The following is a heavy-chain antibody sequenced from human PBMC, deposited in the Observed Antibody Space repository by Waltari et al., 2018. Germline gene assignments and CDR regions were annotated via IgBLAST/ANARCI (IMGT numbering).Heavy chain of an antibody. D-gene: IGHD3-3*01. CDR3: AHGPAVLRFLEWSHDAFDI. Sequence: QITLKESGPTLVKPTQTLTLTCTFSGFSLSTSGVGVGWIRQPPGKALEWLALIYWNDDKRYSPSLKSRLTITKDTSKNQEVLTMTNMDPVDTATYYCAHGPAVLRFLEWSHDAFDIWGQGTMVTVSS. CDR1: GFSLSTSGVG. CDR2: IYWNDDK. V-gene: IGHV2-5*01. J-gene: IGHJ3*02.